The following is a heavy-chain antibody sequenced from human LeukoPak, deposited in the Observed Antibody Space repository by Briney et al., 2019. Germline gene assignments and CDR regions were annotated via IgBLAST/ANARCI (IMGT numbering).Heavy chain of an antibody. CDR1: GYTFTGYY. D-gene: IGHD3-3*01. CDR2: INTNTGNP. J-gene: IGHJ4*02. CDR3: AIGPGLRFLEWSFDY. Sequence: ASMKVSCKASGYTFTGYYMHWVRQAPGQGLEWMGWINTNTGNPTYAQGFTGRFVFSLDTSVSTAYLQISSLKAEDTAVYYCAIGPGLRFLEWSFDYWGQGTLVTVSS. V-gene: IGHV7-4-1*02.